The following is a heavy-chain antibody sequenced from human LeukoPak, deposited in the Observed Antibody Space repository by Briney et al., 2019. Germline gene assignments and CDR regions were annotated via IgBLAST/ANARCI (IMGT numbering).Heavy chain of an antibody. CDR3: ARSPCSSTSCSCYFDY. CDR1: GFTFSSYW. V-gene: IGHV3-74*01. J-gene: IGHJ4*01. D-gene: IGHD2-2*01. CDR2: INSDGSST. Sequence: GRSLRLSCAASGFTFSSYWMHWVRQAPGKGLVWVSRINSDGSSTSYADSVKGRFTISRDNAKNTLYLQMNSLRAEDTAVYYCARSPCSSTSCSCYFDYWGQRALVTAAS.